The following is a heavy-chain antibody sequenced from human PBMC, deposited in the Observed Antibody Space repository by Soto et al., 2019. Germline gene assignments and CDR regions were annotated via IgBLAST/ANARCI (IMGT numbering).Heavy chain of an antibody. V-gene: IGHV3-30*18. CDR1: GFTFSSYG. CDR2: ISYDGSNK. J-gene: IGHJ4*02. D-gene: IGHD2-15*01. CDR3: AKACSGGSCYSVDY. Sequence: GGSLRLSCAASGFTFSSYGMHWVRQAPGKGLEWVAVISYDGSNKYYADSVKGRFTISRDNSKNTLYLQMNSLRAEDTAVYYCAKACSGGSCYSVDYWGQGTLVTVSS.